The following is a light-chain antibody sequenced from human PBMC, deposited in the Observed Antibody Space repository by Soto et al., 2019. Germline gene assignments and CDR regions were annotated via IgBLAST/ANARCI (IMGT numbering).Light chain of an antibody. CDR3: QQLNSYPLT. J-gene: IGKJ4*01. Sequence: DIQLTQFPSFLSASVGARVTITCRASQVIRSYLACYQQKPGKAPKLLIYAASTLQSGVPSRFSGSGSGTEFTLAISSLQPEDFATYYCQQLNSYPLTVGGGTKVDSK. V-gene: IGKV1-9*01. CDR1: QVIRSY. CDR2: AAS.